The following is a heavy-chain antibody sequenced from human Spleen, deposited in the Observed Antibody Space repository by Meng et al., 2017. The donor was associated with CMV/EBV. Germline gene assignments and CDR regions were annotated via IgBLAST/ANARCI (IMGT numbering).Heavy chain of an antibody. CDR3: ARDRERYCSGGSCYSLDY. D-gene: IGHD2-15*01. V-gene: IGHV4-30-4*08. J-gene: IGHJ4*02. CDR1: GGSISSGDYY. CDR2: IYYSGST. Sequence: VQLPESVPRLVKPPQALSLTWTSSGGSISSGDYYWTLTGQPPGKGLEWIGYIYYSGSTYYNPSLKSRVTISVDTSKNQFSLKLSSVTAADTAVYYCARDRERYCSGGSCYSLDYWGQGTLVTVSS.